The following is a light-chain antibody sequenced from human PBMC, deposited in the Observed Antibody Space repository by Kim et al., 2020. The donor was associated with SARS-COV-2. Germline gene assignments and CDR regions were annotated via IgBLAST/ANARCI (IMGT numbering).Light chain of an antibody. CDR2: KDN. J-gene: IGLJ3*02. Sequence: GKRVTISCSGGTSNIRNNLVSWYQHLPGTAPKVLIYKDNKRPSGVPVRFSASKSGTSATLAITGLQTGDEGDYYCGTWDDRLDAGVFGGGTTLTVL. V-gene: IGLV1-51*01. CDR3: GTWDDRLDAGV. CDR1: TSNIRNNL.